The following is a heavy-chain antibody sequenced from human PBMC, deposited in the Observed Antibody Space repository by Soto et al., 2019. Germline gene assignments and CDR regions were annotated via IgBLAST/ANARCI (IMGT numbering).Heavy chain of an antibody. D-gene: IGHD4-17*01. Sequence: QVQLVQSGAEVKKPGSSVKVSCKASGGTFSSYAISWVRQAPGHGLEWMGGIIPIFGTANYAQKFQGRVTITADESTSTAYMEISSLRSEATDVYYCARVDYGGNSVGTRIFDYWGQGTLVTVSS. CDR1: GGTFSSYA. J-gene: IGHJ4*02. CDR2: IIPIFGTA. V-gene: IGHV1-69*12. CDR3: ARVDYGGNSVGTRIFDY.